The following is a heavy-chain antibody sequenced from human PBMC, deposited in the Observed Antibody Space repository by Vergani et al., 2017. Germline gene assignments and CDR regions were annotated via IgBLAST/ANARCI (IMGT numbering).Heavy chain of an antibody. CDR3: ARVTVTTSFDY. D-gene: IGHD4-17*01. V-gene: IGHV1-69*02. CDR2: IIPILGIA. J-gene: IGHJ4*02. CDR1: GCTFSSYT. Sequence: QVQLVQSGAGVEKPGSSVKVSCKASGCTFSSYTISWVRQAPGQGLEWMGRIIPILGIANYAQKFQGRVTITADKSTSTAYMELSSLRVEDTAVYYCARVTVTTSFDYWGQGTLVTVSS.